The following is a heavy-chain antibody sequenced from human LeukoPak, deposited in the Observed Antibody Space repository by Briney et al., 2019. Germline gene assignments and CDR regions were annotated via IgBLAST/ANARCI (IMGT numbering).Heavy chain of an antibody. V-gene: IGHV3-21*04. CDR1: GFTFSSYS. J-gene: IGHJ4*02. CDR3: AKGMDTAMVKYDY. CDR2: IGSSSSYI. Sequence: GGSLRLSCAASGFTFSSYSMNWVRQAPGKGLEWVSSIGSSSSYIYYADSVKGRFTISRDNAKNSLYLQMNSLRAEDTALYYCAKGMDTAMVKYDYWGQGTLVTVSS. D-gene: IGHD5-18*01.